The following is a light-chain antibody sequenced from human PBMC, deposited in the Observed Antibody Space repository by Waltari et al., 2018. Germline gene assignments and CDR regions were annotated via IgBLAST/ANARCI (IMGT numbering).Light chain of an antibody. CDR2: DAS. Sequence: DIVLTQSPATLSLSPGERASLSCRASQSVSSFLAWYQQKPGQAPRLLIYDASHRDTGIPPRFSGSGSGTDFTLTISSLEPEDFAVYYCQQRSNWPPFTFGPGTRVDIK. V-gene: IGKV3-11*01. CDR1: QSVSSF. CDR3: QQRSNWPPFT. J-gene: IGKJ3*01.